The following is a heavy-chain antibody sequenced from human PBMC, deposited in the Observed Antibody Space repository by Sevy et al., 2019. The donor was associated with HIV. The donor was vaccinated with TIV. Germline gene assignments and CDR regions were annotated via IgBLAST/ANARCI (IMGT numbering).Heavy chain of an antibody. D-gene: IGHD3-16*01. CDR1: GYSIISGYY. V-gene: IGHV4-38-2*01. Sequence: SETLSLTCGVSGYSIISGYYWRWIRQPPGKGLEWIGSIYHSGSTYHNPSLKSRVTISVDTSKNQFSLKLSSVTAADTAVYYCARQVVAFGNPAFEDYWGQGTLVTVSS. CDR3: ARQVVAFGNPAFEDY. CDR2: IYHSGST. J-gene: IGHJ4*02.